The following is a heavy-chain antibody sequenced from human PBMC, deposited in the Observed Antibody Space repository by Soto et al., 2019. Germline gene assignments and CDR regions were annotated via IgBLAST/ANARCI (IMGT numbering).Heavy chain of an antibody. CDR1: GYTFTGYY. Sequence: ASVKVSCKASGYTFTGYYMHWVRQAPGQGLEWMGWINPNSGGTNYAQKFQGRVTMTRDTSISTAYMELSRLRSDDTAVYYCARALRLHPSVTPAYWGQGTLVTVTS. J-gene: IGHJ4*02. CDR3: ARALRLHPSVTPAY. CDR2: INPNSGGT. D-gene: IGHD4-4*01. V-gene: IGHV1-2*02.